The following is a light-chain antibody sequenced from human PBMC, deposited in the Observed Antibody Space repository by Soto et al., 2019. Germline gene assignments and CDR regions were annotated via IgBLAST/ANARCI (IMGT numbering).Light chain of an antibody. Sequence: QSVLTQPASVSGSAGQSITISCSGTIRDVGAYNIVSWYQQHPGTAPKLIIYEVRNRPSGISSRFSGSRSGNTASLTISGLQPEDEGYYYFSASTARSTLVFGGGTQLTVL. CDR1: IRDVGAYNI. V-gene: IGLV2-14*01. J-gene: IGLJ3*02. CDR3: SASTARSTLV. CDR2: EVR.